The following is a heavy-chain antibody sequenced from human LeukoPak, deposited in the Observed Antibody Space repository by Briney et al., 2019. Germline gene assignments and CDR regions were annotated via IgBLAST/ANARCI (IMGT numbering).Heavy chain of an antibody. J-gene: IGHJ4*02. CDR3: AREFGNAVTSLDY. Sequence: SQTLSLTCTVSGGSISSGSYYWSWIRQPAGKRLEWIGRIYTSGSTHYNASLKSRVTISVDTSKNQFSLKLSSVTAADTAVYYCAREFGNAVTSLDYWGQGTLVTVSS. CDR2: IYTSGST. CDR1: GGSISSGSYY. D-gene: IGHD4-17*01. V-gene: IGHV4-61*02.